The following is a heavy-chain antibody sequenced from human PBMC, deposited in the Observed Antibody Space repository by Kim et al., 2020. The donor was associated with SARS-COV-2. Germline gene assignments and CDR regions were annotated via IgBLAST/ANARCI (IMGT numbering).Heavy chain of an antibody. Sequence: SETLSLTCTVSGVSITSHYWTWIRQPPGKGLEWIGFVYHSGSTNYNPSLKSRVTMSVETSKNQFSLQPTSMTAADTAIYYCAREGYFDGGSFFFDYWGQG. J-gene: IGHJ4*02. D-gene: IGHD2-15*01. CDR3: AREGYFDGGSFFFDY. V-gene: IGHV4-59*11. CDR1: GVSITSHY. CDR2: VYHSGST.